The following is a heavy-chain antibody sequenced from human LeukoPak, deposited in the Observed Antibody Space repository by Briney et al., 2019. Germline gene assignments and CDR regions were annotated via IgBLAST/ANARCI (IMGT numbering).Heavy chain of an antibody. CDR1: GFSFSSYP. J-gene: IGHJ4*02. Sequence: GRSLRLSCIGTGFSFSSYPMNWVRQAPGKGLEWASHISRDGKAESTVDAPRGRFATSRDNAKKTVFLLINSLRVEDTAVYYCARDSVDGPFVISLDLWGQGALVTVSS. CDR2: ISRDGKAE. D-gene: IGHD3-10*01. CDR3: ARDSVDGPFVISLDL. V-gene: IGHV3-48*03.